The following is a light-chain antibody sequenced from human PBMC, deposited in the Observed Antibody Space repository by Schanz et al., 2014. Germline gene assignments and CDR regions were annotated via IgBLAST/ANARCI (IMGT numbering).Light chain of an antibody. CDR3: QHYNNWPLT. V-gene: IGKV3D-15*01. Sequence: IVMTQSPATLSVSPGERATLSCRASQSVSSNLAWYQQKPGQAPRLLIYDASTRATGIPARFSGSGSGTEYTLTITSLQSEDFAVYYCQHYNNWPLTFGGGTKVEIK. J-gene: IGKJ4*01. CDR2: DAS. CDR1: QSVSSN.